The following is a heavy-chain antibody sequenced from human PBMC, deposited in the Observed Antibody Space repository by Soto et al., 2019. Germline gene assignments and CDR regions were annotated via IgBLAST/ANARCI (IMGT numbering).Heavy chain of an antibody. CDR3: EKGGIGDDQYFDL. V-gene: IGHV3-30*18. CDR1: GFTFSSYG. J-gene: IGHJ2*01. CDR2: ISYDGSNK. Sequence: QVQLVESGGGVVQPGRSLRLSCAASGFTFSSYGMHWVRQAPGKGLEWVAVISYDGSNKYYADSVKGRFTISRDNSKNTRYLQMNRLRAEDTAVDYCEKGGIGDDQYFDLWGRGTLVTVSS. D-gene: IGHD2-21*02.